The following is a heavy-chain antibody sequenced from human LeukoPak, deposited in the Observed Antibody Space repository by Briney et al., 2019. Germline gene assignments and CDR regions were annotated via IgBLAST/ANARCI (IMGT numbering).Heavy chain of an antibody. D-gene: IGHD1-26*01. CDR1: RYIFTGYW. Sequence: GESLNISCKGSRYIFTGYWIGWVRQMPGKGLEWMGIIYPGDSESRYGPSFQGQVTISADKSISTAYLQWSSLKASDTAMYYCARLVGATLYFDSRGQGTLVTVSS. J-gene: IGHJ4*02. CDR3: ARLVGATLYFDS. CDR2: IYPGDSES. V-gene: IGHV5-51*01.